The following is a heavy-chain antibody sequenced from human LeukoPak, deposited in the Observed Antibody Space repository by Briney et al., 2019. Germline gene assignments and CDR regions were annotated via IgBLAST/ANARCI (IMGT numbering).Heavy chain of an antibody. CDR1: GFTFSSYE. V-gene: IGHV3-23*01. J-gene: IGHJ4*02. D-gene: IGHD1-26*01. Sequence: QPGGSLRLSCAASGFTFSSYEMNWVRQAPGKGLEWVSAISGSGGSTYYADSVKGRFTISRDNAKNSLYLQMNSLRAEDTALYYCAKDKDEVGAYFDYWGQGTLVTVSS. CDR3: AKDKDEVGAYFDY. CDR2: ISGSGGST.